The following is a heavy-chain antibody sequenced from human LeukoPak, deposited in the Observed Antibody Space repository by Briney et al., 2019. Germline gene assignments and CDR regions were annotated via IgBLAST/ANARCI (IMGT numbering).Heavy chain of an antibody. Sequence: ASVKVSCKASGYTFTSYYMHWVRQAPGQGLEWMGIINPSGGSTSYAQKFQGRVTMTRDTSISTTYMELSRLRSDDTAVYYCARAKFRNWFDPWGQRTLVTVSS. J-gene: IGHJ5*02. CDR1: GYTFTSYY. CDR2: INPSGGST. CDR3: ARAKFRNWFDP. V-gene: IGHV1-46*01.